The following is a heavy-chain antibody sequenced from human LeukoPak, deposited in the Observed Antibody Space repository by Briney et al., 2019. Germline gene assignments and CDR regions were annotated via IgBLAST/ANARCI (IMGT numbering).Heavy chain of an antibody. CDR2: LSYDASDI. D-gene: IGHD3-16*01. J-gene: IGHJ4*02. V-gene: IGHV3-30-3*01. CDR1: GFTFSTYA. CDR3: ARDDPGGIDY. Sequence: GGSLRLSCAASGFTFSTYAMHWVRQAPGKGLEWVAVLSYDASDIHYADSVRGRFIISRDNSKNTLYLQMNSLRTEDTAVYYCARDDPGGIDYWGQGTLVTVSS.